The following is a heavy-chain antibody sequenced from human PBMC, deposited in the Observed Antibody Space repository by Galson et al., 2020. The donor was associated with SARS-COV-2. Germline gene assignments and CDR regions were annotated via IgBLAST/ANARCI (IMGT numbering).Heavy chain of an antibody. CDR1: GFTFSDYT. V-gene: IGHV3-21*01. D-gene: IGHD2-21*01. CDR2: IFGSGSHK. J-gene: IGHJ2*01. CDR3: ARERGHAPVIKWYFDL. Sequence: GETLKISCTASGFTFSDYTMIWVRQAPGKGLEWVSTIFGSGSHKYYADSVKGRFTISRDSAKRSLYLQMNSLGVDDTAVYFCARERGHAPVIKWYFDLWGRGALVTVSS.